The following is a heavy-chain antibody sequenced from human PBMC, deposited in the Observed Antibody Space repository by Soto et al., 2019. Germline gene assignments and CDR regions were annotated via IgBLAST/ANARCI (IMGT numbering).Heavy chain of an antibody. CDR1: GGSISNYY. Sequence: SETLCLTCPVSGGSISNYYCNWIRQPAGKGLEWIGRIDTSGSTNYNPSLKSRVTMSVDTSKQEFSLKLSSVTAADTALYYCARGGQDFWSGPFDYWGRGALVTVSS. D-gene: IGHD3-3*01. CDR3: ARGGQDFWSGPFDY. J-gene: IGHJ4*02. V-gene: IGHV4-4*07. CDR2: IDTSGST.